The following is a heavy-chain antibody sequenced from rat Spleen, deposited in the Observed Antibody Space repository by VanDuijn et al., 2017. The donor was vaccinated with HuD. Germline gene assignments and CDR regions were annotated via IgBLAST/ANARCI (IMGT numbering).Heavy chain of an antibody. D-gene: IGHD1-2*01. CDR3: ATDRPYYYSSFGFAY. J-gene: IGHJ3*01. V-gene: IGHV5-19*01. Sequence: EVQLVETGGGLVQPGRSLKLSCAASGFTFSNYGMHWIRQAPTKGLEWVASISPSGGSTYYRDSVKGRFTISRDNAKSTLYLQMDSLRSEDTATYYCATDRPYYYSSFGFAYWGQGTLVTVSS. CDR1: GFTFSNYG. CDR2: ISPSGGST.